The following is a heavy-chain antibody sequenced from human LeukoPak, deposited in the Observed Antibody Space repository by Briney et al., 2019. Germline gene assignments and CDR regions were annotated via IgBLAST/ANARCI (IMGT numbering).Heavy chain of an antibody. CDR3: AKDGSRGNYYDSSGSFDY. CDR1: GFTSSSYA. V-gene: IGHV3-23*01. Sequence: GGSLRLSCAASGFTSSSYAMSWVRQAPGKGLEWVSAISGSGGSTYYADSVKGRFTISRDNSKNTLYLQMNSLRAEDTAVYYCAKDGSRGNYYDSSGSFDYWGQGTLVTVSS. CDR2: ISGSGGST. D-gene: IGHD3-22*01. J-gene: IGHJ4*02.